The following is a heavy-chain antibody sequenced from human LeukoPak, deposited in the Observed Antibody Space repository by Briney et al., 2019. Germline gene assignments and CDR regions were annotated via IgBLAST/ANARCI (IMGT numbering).Heavy chain of an antibody. V-gene: IGHV3-74*01. CDR3: AGDHYFKIDY. J-gene: IGHJ4*02. D-gene: IGHD2/OR15-2a*01. Sequence: AGGSLRLSCAASGFFFSNFVMHWVRHAPGKGLVWVSRIPTDDNPTNYADFVQGRFTISRANAKNTVYLQMNNLRAEDTAVYYSAGDHYFKIDYWGQGALV. CDR1: GFFFSNFV. CDR2: IPTDDNPT.